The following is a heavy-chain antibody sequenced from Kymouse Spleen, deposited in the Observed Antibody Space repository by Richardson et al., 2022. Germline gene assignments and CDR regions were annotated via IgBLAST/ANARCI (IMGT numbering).Heavy chain of an antibody. CDR2: IYYSGST. Sequence: QVQLQESGPGLVKPSQTLSLTCTVSGGSISSGGYYWSWIRQHPGKGLEWIGYIYYSGSTYYNPSLKSRVTISVDTSKNQFSLKLSSVTAADTAVYYCARDRYCSSTSCYAPFYYYYGMDVWGQGTTVTVSS. CDR3: ARDRYCSSTSCYAPFYYYYGMDV. CDR1: GGSISSGGYY. J-gene: IGHJ6*02. D-gene: IGHD2-2*02. V-gene: IGHV4-31*03.